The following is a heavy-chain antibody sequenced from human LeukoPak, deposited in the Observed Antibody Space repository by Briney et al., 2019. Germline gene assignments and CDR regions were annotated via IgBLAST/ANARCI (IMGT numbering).Heavy chain of an antibody. Sequence: SVKVSCKASGATFSSYAISWVRQAPGQGLEWMGRIIPILGIANYAQKFQGRVTITADKSTSTAYMELSSLRSEDTAVYYCARQKLVPAGIVATIPLGYWGQGTLDTVSS. J-gene: IGHJ4*02. CDR1: GATFSSYA. D-gene: IGHD5-12*01. V-gene: IGHV1-69*04. CDR3: ARQKLVPAGIVATIPLGY. CDR2: IIPILGIA.